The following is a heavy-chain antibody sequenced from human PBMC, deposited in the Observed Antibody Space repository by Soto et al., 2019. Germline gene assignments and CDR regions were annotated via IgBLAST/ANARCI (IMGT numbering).Heavy chain of an antibody. Sequence: GGSLRLSCAASGFTFSSYEMNWVRQAPGKGLEWVSTITDVGDPTYYADSVKGRFTISRDNSKNTLFLQMNSLRAEDTARYYCAKDRDIAYHLEGGFYYSGMDVWGQGTTVTVSS. CDR1: GFTFSSYE. J-gene: IGHJ6*02. D-gene: IGHD5-12*01. CDR3: AKDRDIAYHLEGGFYYSGMDV. CDR2: ITDVGDPT. V-gene: IGHV3-23*01.